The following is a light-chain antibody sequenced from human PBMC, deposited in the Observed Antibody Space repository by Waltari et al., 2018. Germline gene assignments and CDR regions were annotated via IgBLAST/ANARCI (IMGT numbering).Light chain of an antibody. V-gene: IGKV2-28*01. J-gene: IGKJ1*01. CDR3: IQALQTPPT. CDR1: RSLLHSNGYNY. Sequence: DLVLTQSPLPLPVTPGEPASLPCRSSRSLLHSNGYNYLGGCLQKPGQSPQLLIYLASSRASGVPDGFSGSGSDTDFTLKISRVVAEDVVVYYCIQALQTPPTFGQGTKVEIK. CDR2: LAS.